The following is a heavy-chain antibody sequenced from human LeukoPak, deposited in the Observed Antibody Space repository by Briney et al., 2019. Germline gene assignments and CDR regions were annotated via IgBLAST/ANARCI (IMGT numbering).Heavy chain of an antibody. V-gene: IGHV1-2*02. J-gene: IGHJ6*03. Sequence: ASVKVSCKASGYTFTGYYLHWVRLAPGQGLEWMGWINPNSGGTNYAQKFQGRVTMTRDTSISTAYMELSRLRSDDTAVYYCARSTVTVVYSYMDVWGKGTTVTVSS. CDR2: INPNSGGT. D-gene: IGHD4-17*01. CDR3: ARSTVTVVYSYMDV. CDR1: GYTFTGYY.